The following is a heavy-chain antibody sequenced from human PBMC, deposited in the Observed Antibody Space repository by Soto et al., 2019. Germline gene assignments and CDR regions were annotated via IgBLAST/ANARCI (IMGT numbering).Heavy chain of an antibody. CDR1: GFTFSSYS. V-gene: IGHV3-23*01. D-gene: IGHD3-10*01. CDR3: AKEVNSWTGSQYCDY. CDR2: VSTSGDGGTT. J-gene: IGHJ4*02. Sequence: GGSLRLFCEACGFTFSSYSISWVRQAPWKGLEWVSGVSTSGDGGTTYYADSVKGRFTISRDNSKNMLFLQMNSLRAEDTAIYYGAKEVNSWTGSQYCDYWGQG.